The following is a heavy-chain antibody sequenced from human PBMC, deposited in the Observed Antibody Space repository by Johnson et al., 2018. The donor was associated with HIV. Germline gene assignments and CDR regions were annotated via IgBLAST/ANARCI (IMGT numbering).Heavy chain of an antibody. Sequence: LVESGGGVVQPGRSLRLSCAASGFTFSSYAMHWVRQAPGKGLEWVSGISWNSGSIGYADSVKGRFTISRDNAKNSLYLQMNSLRAEDTALYYCAKDKLGSSSFAFDIWGQGTMVTVSS. CDR2: ISWNSGSI. CDR1: GFTFSSYA. V-gene: IGHV3-9*01. CDR3: AKDKLGSSSFAFDI. J-gene: IGHJ3*02. D-gene: IGHD6-13*01.